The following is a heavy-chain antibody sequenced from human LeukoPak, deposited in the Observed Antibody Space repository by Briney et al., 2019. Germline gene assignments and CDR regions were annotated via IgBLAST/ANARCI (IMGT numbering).Heavy chain of an antibody. Sequence: PGQSLRPSWAAAGFTFSSYCMHWVRQAPGKGLEWDAVIRYDGSNKYYADSAKGRSTISTDTSTNTPYLRINSLIAKHTAVYYCARERALRISDYFDSWGQGTLVTVSS. D-gene: IGHD4-17*01. CDR2: IRYDGSNK. V-gene: IGHV3-33*02. CDR3: ARERALRISDYFDS. J-gene: IGHJ4*02. CDR1: GFTFSSYC.